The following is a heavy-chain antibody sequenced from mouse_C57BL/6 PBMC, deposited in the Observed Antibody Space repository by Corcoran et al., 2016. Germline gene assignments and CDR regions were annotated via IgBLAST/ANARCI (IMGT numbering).Heavy chain of an antibody. CDR1: GYTFTTYG. CDR3: ARRSTMVRAWFAY. Sequence: QIQLVQSGPELKKPGETVKISCKASGYTFTTYGMSWVKQAPGKGLKWMGWINTYSGVPTYADDFKGRFAFSLETSASTAYLQINNLKNEDTATYFCARRSTMVRAWFAYWGQGTRVTVSA. D-gene: IGHD2-2*01. V-gene: IGHV9-3*01. CDR2: INTYSGVP. J-gene: IGHJ3*01.